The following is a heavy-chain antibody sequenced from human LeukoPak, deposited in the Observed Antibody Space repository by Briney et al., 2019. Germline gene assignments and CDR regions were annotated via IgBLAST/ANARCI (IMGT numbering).Heavy chain of an antibody. J-gene: IGHJ3*02. CDR3: SSAFNVVTDAFDI. V-gene: IGHV4-59*01. D-gene: IGHD2-21*02. CDR2: INYIGSS. CDR1: GGSFNSYY. Sequence: SEALSLTCTVSGGSFNSYYWSWFRQPPGKGLEWVGNINYIGSSNSNPSLESRVTLLIDTSKNQFSLKLSSVTAADTAVYYCSSAFNVVTDAFDIRGQGTKVTVSS.